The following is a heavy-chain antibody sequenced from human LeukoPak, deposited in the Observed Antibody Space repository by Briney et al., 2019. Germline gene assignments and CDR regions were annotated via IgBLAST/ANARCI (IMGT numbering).Heavy chain of an antibody. Sequence: ASVKVSCKASGYTFTGYYMHWVRQAPGQGLEWMGWINPNSGGTNYAQKFQGRVTMTRDTSISTAYMELCRLRSDDTAVYYCARDATIAADQFDYWGQGTLVTVSS. D-gene: IGHD6-13*01. CDR1: GYTFTGYY. CDR2: INPNSGGT. CDR3: ARDATIAADQFDY. J-gene: IGHJ4*02. V-gene: IGHV1-2*02.